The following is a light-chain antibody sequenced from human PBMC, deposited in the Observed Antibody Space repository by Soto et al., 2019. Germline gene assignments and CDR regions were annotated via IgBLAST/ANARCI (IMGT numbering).Light chain of an antibody. CDR3: QTWGNGIHV. V-gene: IGLV4-69*01. CDR2: LNSDGSH. J-gene: IGLJ1*01. Sequence: QPVLTQSPSASASLGASVKLTCTLSSGHSSYAIAWHQQQPEKGPRYLMKLNSDGSHSKGDGIPDRFSGSSSGAERYLTISSLQSEDEADYYCQTWGNGIHVFGTGTKVTV. CDR1: SGHSSYA.